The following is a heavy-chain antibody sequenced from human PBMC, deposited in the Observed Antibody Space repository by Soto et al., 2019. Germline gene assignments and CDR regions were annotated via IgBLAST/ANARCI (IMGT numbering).Heavy chain of an antibody. D-gene: IGHD1-26*01. CDR3: ARGLEWELLLDAFDI. CDR1: GGSITSGVYY. J-gene: IGHJ3*02. V-gene: IGHV4-31*02. Sequence: LCGGSITSGVYYWSWIRQHPGKGLEWIGYIYYSGSTFCNPSLKRRVTISVDTSKNQFSLKLSSVTAADTAVYFCARGLEWELLLDAFDIWGQGTMVTVSS. CDR2: IYYSGST.